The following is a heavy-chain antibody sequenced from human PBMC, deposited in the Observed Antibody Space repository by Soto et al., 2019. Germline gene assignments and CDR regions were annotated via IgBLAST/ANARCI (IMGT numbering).Heavy chain of an antibody. CDR1: GIKFSSYG. J-gene: IGHJ6*02. CDR2: IWYDGSKK. V-gene: IGHV3-33*01. Sequence: PGGSLRLSCAASGIKFSSYGMHWARQAPGKGLEWVAVIWYDGSKKYYVDSVKGRFTISRDNSNNTLYLQMNSLRAEDTGVYYCARELLYGSGSRNFHYYGMDVWGQGTTVTVS. D-gene: IGHD3-10*01. CDR3: ARELLYGSGSRNFHYYGMDV.